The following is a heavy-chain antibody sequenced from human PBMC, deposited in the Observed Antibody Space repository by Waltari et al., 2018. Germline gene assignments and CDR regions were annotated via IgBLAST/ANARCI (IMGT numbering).Heavy chain of an antibody. CDR1: GFIFDEYS. D-gene: IGHD3-10*01. V-gene: IGHV3-43*01. CDR2: ISGDAGST. CDR3: AKYIEGSQGFDH. Sequence: EVQLVESGGVVVQPAGSLRLSCAASGFIFDEYSMHWVRQAPGKGLELVSFISGDAGSTYYVDSVKGRFTISRDNSKNSLFLQMNSLRSDDTALYYCAKYIEGSQGFDHWGQGTLVTVSS. J-gene: IGHJ4*02.